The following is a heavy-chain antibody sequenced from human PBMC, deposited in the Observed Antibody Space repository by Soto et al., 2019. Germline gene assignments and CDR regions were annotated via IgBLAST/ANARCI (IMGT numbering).Heavy chain of an antibody. V-gene: IGHV4-4*02. CDR1: GGSISSSNW. Sequence: PSETLSLTCAVSGGSISSSNWWSWVRQPPGKGLEWIGEIYHSGSTNYNPSLKSRVTISVDKSKNQFSLKLSSVTAADTAVYYCASHSSGHYYYYYYGMDVWGQGTTVTVSS. CDR2: IYHSGST. CDR3: ASHSSGHYYYYYYGMDV. J-gene: IGHJ6*02. D-gene: IGHD6-19*01.